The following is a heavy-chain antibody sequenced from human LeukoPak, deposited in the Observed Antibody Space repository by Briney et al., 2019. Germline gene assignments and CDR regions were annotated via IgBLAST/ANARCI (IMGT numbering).Heavy chain of an antibody. CDR2: IFYSGST. Sequence: SETLSLTCTVSGVSISDYYWTWIRQPPGKGLEWIGYIFYSGSTNYNPSLKSRVTLLVDTSKNQFSLRLSSVTAADTAVYYCARVIYTSTWYYFDYWGQGTLVTVSS. J-gene: IGHJ4*02. D-gene: IGHD6-13*01. CDR3: ARVIYTSTWYYFDY. CDR1: GVSISDYY. V-gene: IGHV4-59*01.